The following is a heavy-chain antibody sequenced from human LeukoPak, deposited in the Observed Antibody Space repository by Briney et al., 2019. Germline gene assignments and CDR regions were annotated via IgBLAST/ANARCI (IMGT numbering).Heavy chain of an antibody. CDR1: GGSISTYY. CDR3: ARVDYSGYDTRGWFDP. V-gene: IGHV4-59*01. J-gene: IGHJ5*02. CDR2: IYYSGST. Sequence: PSETLSLTCTVSGGSISTYYWSWIRQPPGKGLEWIGYIYYSGSTNYNPSLRSRVTISVDTSEDQFSLKLSSVTAADTAVYYCARVDYSGYDTRGWFDPWGQGTLVTVSS. D-gene: IGHD5-12*01.